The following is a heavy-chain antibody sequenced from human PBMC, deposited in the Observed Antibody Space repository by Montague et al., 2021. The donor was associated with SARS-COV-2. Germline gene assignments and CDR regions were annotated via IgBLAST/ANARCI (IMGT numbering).Heavy chain of an antibody. V-gene: IGHV3-74*01. CDR2: IKFDGTVI. CDR3: VRDKGTHRILDY. J-gene: IGHJ4*02. Sequence: SLRLSCAASGFAFNNYWMHWVRQAPGKGLVWVSRIKFDGTVIHYADSVKGRFTITRDNAKNTLYLQMNSLRVKETAVYYCVRDKGTHRILDYWGQGILVTVSS. D-gene: IGHD1-14*01. CDR1: GFAFNNYW.